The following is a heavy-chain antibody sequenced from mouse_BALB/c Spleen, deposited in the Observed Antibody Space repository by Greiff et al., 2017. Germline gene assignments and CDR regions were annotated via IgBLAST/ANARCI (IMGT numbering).Heavy chain of an antibody. Sequence: VKLQESGAELVRPGTSVKVSCKASGYAFTNYLIEWVKQRPGQGLEWIGVINPGSGGTNYNEKFKGKATLTADKSSSTAYMQLSSLTSDDSAVYFCARSGYYDSIYGYFDYWGQGTTLTVSS. CDR1: GYAFTNYL. CDR3: ARSGYYDSIYGYFDY. CDR2: INPGSGGT. D-gene: IGHD1-1*01. J-gene: IGHJ2*01. V-gene: IGHV1-54*01.